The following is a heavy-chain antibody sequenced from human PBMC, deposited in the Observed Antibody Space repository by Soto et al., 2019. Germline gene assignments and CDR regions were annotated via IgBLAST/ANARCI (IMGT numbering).Heavy chain of an antibody. Sequence: ASVKVSCKASGYSFNRYYMHWMRQAPGQGLEWMGIINPTGGATTYAQKFQGRFTMTGDPSTTTVYMELRSLRPEDTAVYFCEREGFDYVLRHGMHVWGQGTPVTVSS. CDR3: EREGFDYVLRHGMHV. D-gene: IGHD3-16*01. CDR1: GYSFNRYY. V-gene: IGHV1-46*02. CDR2: INPTGGAT. J-gene: IGHJ6*02.